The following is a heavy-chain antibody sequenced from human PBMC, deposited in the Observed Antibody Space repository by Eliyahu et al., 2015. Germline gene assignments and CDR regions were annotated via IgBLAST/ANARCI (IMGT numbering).Heavy chain of an antibody. Sequence: EVQLVESGGGLVQPGRSLRXSCXASGFXFDDYAMHWVRQAPGKGLEWVSGISWNSGRIDYADSVKGRFTTSRDNAKNSLYLQMNSLRGEDTALYYCAKDRDYAPRVDMDVWGQGTTVTVSS. J-gene: IGHJ6*02. V-gene: IGHV3-9*01. D-gene: IGHD2-2*01. CDR1: GFXFDDYA. CDR3: AKDRDYAPRVDMDV. CDR2: ISWNSGRI.